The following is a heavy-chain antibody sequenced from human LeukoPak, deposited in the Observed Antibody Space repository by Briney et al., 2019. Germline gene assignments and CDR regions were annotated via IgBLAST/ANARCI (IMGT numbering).Heavy chain of an antibody. CDR1: GGSISSSSYY. D-gene: IGHD2-2*01. V-gene: IGHV4-39*07. CDR3: ARGAPSFVVVPAAIPVWFDY. J-gene: IGHJ4*02. CDR2: IYYSGST. Sequence: PSETLSLTCSVSGGSISSSSYYWGWIRQPPGKGLEWIASIYYSGSTYYNPSLKSRVTISVDTSKNQFSLKVSSVTAADTAVYYCARGAPSFVVVPAAIPVWFDYWGQGTLVTVSS.